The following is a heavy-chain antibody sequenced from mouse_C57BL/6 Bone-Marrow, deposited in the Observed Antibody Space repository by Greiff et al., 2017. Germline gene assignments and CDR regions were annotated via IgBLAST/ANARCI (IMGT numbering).Heavy chain of an antibody. Sequence: VQLQQSGAELVRPGTSVKVSCKASGYAFTNYLIEWVKQRPGQGLEWIGVINPGSGGTNYNGKFKGKATLTADKSSSTAYMQLSSLTSEDSAVYFCARGDYGKGYYFDYWGQGTTLTVSS. D-gene: IGHD2-1*01. V-gene: IGHV1-54*01. J-gene: IGHJ2*01. CDR2: INPGSGGT. CDR1: GYAFTNYL. CDR3: ARGDYGKGYYFDY.